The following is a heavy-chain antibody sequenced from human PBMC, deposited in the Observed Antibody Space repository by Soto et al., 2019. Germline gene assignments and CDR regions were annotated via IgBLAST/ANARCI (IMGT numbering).Heavy chain of an antibody. D-gene: IGHD6-13*01. CDR2: IIPSTGSS. J-gene: IGHJ4*02. CDR3: ARGGSSSDY. CDR1: GGTFSTYA. V-gene: IGHV1-69*12. Sequence: QVQLVQSGAEVKKPGSSVQVSCKAFGGTFSTYAVSWVRQAPGQGLEWVGGIIPSTGSSNHAQKFQGRVTITADESTRTVYMELTSLRSDDTAVYYCARGGSSSDYWGQGTLVTVSS.